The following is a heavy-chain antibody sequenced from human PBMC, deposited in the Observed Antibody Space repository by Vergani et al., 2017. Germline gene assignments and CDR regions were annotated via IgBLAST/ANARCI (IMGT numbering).Heavy chain of an antibody. V-gene: IGHV4-59*02. Sequence: QVKLQESGPGLVKPSETLSLTCTVSGASVNSYYWSWIRQPPGTGLEWMGYVSFRGDTLYDPSVKGRMTISLNTSSNPFSLYLTSVTAADTAVYYCGRVADFYGLGSRLLDLWGQGILVTVSS. D-gene: IGHD3-10*01. CDR3: GRVADFYGLGSRLLDL. CDR2: VSFRGDT. J-gene: IGHJ5*02. CDR1: GASVNSYY.